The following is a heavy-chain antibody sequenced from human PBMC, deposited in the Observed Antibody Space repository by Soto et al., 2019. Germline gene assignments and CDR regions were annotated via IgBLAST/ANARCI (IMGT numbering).Heavy chain of an antibody. D-gene: IGHD2-2*01. CDR3: ARQPGSSTSCYYDY. Sequence: GPSVKVSCKASGYTFTGYYMHWVRQAPGQGLEWMGWINSNTGGTNYAQRFQGRVTMTSDTSISTAYMELSSLTSDDTAVFYCARQPGSSTSCYYDYWGPRTLVTVP. CDR1: GYTFTGYY. CDR2: INSNTGGT. J-gene: IGHJ4*02. V-gene: IGHV1-2*02.